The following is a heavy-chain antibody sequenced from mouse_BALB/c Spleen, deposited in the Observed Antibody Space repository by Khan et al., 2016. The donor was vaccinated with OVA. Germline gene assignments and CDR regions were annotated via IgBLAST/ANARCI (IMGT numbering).Heavy chain of an antibody. CDR3: ARANYRFDRYYGMDY. CDR2: IWGGGST. J-gene: IGHJ4*01. D-gene: IGHD2-14*01. CDR1: GFSLSRYN. V-gene: IGHV2-6-4*01. Sequence: QVQLKESGPGLVAPSQSLSITCTVSGFSLSRYNIHWVRQPPGKGLEWLGLIWGGGSTDYNSPLKSRLTITKDNSKSQVFLKMTSLQTDDTAIYFCARANYRFDRYYGMDYWGQGTSVAVSS.